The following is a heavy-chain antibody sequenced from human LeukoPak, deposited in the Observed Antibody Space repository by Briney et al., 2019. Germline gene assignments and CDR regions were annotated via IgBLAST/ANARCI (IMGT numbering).Heavy chain of an antibody. CDR1: GDSVSSNSAA. D-gene: IGHD2-2*01. Sequence: SQTLSLTCAISGDSVSSNSAAWNWIRQSPSRGLEWLGRTYYRSKWYNDYAVSVKSRITINPDTSKNQFSLQLSSVTAADTAVYYCARGSRDRPAAPEVWFDPWGQGTLVSVSS. J-gene: IGHJ5*02. CDR3: ARGSRDRPAAPEVWFDP. V-gene: IGHV6-1*01. CDR2: TYYRSKWYN.